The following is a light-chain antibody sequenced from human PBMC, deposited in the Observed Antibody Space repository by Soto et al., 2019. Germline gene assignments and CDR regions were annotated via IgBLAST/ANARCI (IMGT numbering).Light chain of an antibody. CDR3: QQRSNWPPVT. Sequence: EIVLTQSPATLSLSPGERATLSCRASQSVSSYLAWYQQKPGQAPRLLIYDASNRATGIPARFSGSGSGTDFTLPISSLEPEDFAIHYCQQRSNWPPVTFGGGTMVEIK. V-gene: IGKV3-11*01. CDR1: QSVSSY. CDR2: DAS. J-gene: IGKJ4*01.